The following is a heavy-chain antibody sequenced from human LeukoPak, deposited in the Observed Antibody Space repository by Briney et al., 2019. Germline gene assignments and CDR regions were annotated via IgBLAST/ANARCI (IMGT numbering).Heavy chain of an antibody. CDR1: GFTFSSYG. J-gene: IGHJ6*03. D-gene: IGHD3-3*01. Sequence: GSLRLSCAASGFTFSSYGMHWVRQAPGRGLEWVAVISYDGSNKYYADSVKGRFTISRDNSKNTLYLQMNSLRAEDTAVYYCAKDPFTIFGVVTYYYYYMDVWGKGTTVTVSS. CDR3: AKDPFTIFGVVTYYYYYMDV. CDR2: ISYDGSNK. V-gene: IGHV3-30*18.